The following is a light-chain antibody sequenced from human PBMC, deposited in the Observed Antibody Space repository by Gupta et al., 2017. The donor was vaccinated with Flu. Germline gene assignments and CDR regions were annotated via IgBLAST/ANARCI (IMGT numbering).Light chain of an antibody. J-gene: IGKJ2*01. CDR1: QSVNQW. CDR3: QQTQSYSGSS. CDR2: KAS. V-gene: IGKV1-5*03. Sequence: RCTITCRASQSVNQWVAGYQQKPGKAPKLLIYKASTLQDGVPSRFGGTGSGTEFTLTINNLQPDDFATYYCQQTQSYSGSSFGQGTKVHIK.